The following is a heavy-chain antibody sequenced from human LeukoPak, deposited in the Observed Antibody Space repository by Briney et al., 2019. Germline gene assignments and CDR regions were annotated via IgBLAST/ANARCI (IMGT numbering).Heavy chain of an antibody. CDR3: ARDPHYDFWSGYYGAGYYYFDY. CDR1: GFTFTIYA. D-gene: IGHD3-3*01. CDR2: ISGSGGTT. V-gene: IGHV3-23*01. Sequence: PGGSLRLSCAASGFTFTIYAMGWVRQAPGKGLEWVSTISGSGGTTYYADSVKGRFTISRDNSKNTLYLQMNSLRAEDAAVYYCARDPHYDFWSGYYGAGYYYFDYWGQGTLVTVSS. J-gene: IGHJ4*02.